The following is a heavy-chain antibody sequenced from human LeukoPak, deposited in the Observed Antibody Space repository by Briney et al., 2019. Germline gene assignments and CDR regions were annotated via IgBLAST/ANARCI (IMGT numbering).Heavy chain of an antibody. V-gene: IGHV1-18*01. CDR2: ISAYNGNT. CDR3: ARDPNGFFDY. J-gene: IGHJ4*02. Sequence: ASVKVSSKASGYTFSTYGISWVRQAPGQGLEWMGWISAYNGNTNYAQKLQGRVTMTTDTSTSTAYMELRSLRSDDTAVYYCARDPNGFFDYWGQGTLVTVSS. D-gene: IGHD4-17*01. CDR1: GYTFSTYG.